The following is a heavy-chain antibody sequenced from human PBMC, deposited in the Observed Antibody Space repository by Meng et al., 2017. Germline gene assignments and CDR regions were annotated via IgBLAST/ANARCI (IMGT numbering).Heavy chain of an antibody. CDR3: ARLRGGWYNDAFDI. D-gene: IGHD6-19*01. CDR1: GGSFSGYY. J-gene: IGHJ3*02. Sequence: SETLSLTCAVYGGSFSGYYWSWIPQPPGKGLEWIGYIYNTESTNYNPSLESRVTISVDTPNNQFSLKLGSVTAADTAIYYCARLRGGWYNDAFDIWGQGTMVTVSS. V-gene: IGHV4-34*01. CDR2: IYNTEST.